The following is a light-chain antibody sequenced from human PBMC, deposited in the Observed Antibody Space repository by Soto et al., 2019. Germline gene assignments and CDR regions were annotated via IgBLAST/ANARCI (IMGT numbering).Light chain of an antibody. CDR2: EVT. CDR3: NSYTGSNTFV. Sequence: QSALTQPASVSGSPGQSITISCTGTSSDVGGYNYVSWYQQHPGKAPKLMIFEVTNRPSGISNRFSGSRSGNTASLTISDXXXXXXAEXXCNSYTGSNTFVFGTGTKLTVL. CDR1: SSDVGGYNY. V-gene: IGLV2-14*03. J-gene: IGLJ1*01.